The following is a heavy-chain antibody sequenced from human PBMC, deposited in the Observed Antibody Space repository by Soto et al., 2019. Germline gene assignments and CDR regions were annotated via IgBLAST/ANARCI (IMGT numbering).Heavy chain of an antibody. D-gene: IGHD3-22*01. CDR2: IYYSGST. Sequence: SETLSLTCTVSGGSISSSSYYGGWIRQPPGKGLEWIGSIYYSGSTYYNPSLKSRVTISVDTSKNQFSLKLSSVTAADTAVYYCARLRTDYYDSSGYYVFDYWGQGTLVTVSS. CDR3: ARLRTDYYDSSGYYVFDY. J-gene: IGHJ4*02. V-gene: IGHV4-39*01. CDR1: GGSISSSSYY.